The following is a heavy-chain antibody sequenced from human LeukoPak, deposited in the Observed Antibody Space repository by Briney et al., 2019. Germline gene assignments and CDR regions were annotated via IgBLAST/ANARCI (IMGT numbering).Heavy chain of an antibody. CDR3: AKVSGGGYSSGWYNY. V-gene: IGHV3-23*01. Sequence: GGSLRLSCAASGFTFSSYAMSWVRQAPGTGLEWVSAISGSGGSTYYADSVKGRFTISRDNSKNTLYLQMNSLRAEDTAVYYCAKVSGGGYSSGWYNYWGQGTLVTVSS. CDR2: ISGSGGST. J-gene: IGHJ4*02. D-gene: IGHD6-19*01. CDR1: GFTFSSYA.